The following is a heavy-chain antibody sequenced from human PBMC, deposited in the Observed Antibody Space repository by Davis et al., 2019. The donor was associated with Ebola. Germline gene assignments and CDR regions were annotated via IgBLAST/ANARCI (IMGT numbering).Heavy chain of an antibody. Sequence: PGGSLRLSCAASGFTLSSYGMHWVRQAPGKGLEWVAVISYDGSNKYFADSVKGRFTISRDNAKNMVYVQVNSLKVEDTAVYYCATDFDAGDGRWGQGTLVTVSS. CDR1: GFTLSSYG. D-gene: IGHD3-9*01. CDR3: ATDFDAGDGR. V-gene: IGHV3-30*03. J-gene: IGHJ4*02. CDR2: ISYDGSNK.